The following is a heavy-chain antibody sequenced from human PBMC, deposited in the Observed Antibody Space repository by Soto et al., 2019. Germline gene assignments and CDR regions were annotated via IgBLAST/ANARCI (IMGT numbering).Heavy chain of an antibody. J-gene: IGHJ4*02. CDR2: SRDKGNSYST. CDR1: GFTFSDYY. V-gene: IGHV3-72*01. Sequence: EVQLVESGGGLVQPGGSLRLSCAGSGFTFSDYYIDWVRQAPGKGLEWVGRSRDKGNSYSTDYAASVKGRFTVSRDASKKSLYLQMNSLKTEDTGLYYCTRSIVGTTSSDYWGQGTLVTVSS. D-gene: IGHD1-26*01. CDR3: TRSIVGTTSSDY.